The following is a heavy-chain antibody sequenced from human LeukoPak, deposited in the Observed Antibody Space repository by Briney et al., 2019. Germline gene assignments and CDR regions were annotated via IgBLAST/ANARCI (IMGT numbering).Heavy chain of an antibody. CDR2: INSGGNT. CDR3: ARYNRGDYDFFDF. V-gene: IGHV3-53*01. J-gene: IGHJ4*02. D-gene: IGHD5-12*01. Sequence: PGGSLRLCCAASGFTVSSSYMNWVRQAPGKGLEWVSIINSGGNTYYADSVKGRFTISRDNSKNTLYLQMNNLRAEDTAIYYCARYNRGDYDFFDFWGQGTLVTVSS. CDR1: GFTVSSSY.